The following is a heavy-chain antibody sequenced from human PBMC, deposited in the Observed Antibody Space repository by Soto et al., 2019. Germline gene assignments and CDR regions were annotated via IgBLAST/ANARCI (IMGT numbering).Heavy chain of an antibody. CDR3: AKVSSSWYAGFFDL. CDR2: LSDSGISI. J-gene: IGHJ4*02. Sequence: EVQLLESGGGLVQPGGSLRLSCTASGFTFSSHAMTWVRQAPGKGLEWVSGLSDSGISIYYADSVKDRLTISRDNSKNTVDLQINPLRAEDTAVYYCAKVSSSWYAGFFDLWGQGTLVTVSS. D-gene: IGHD6-13*01. V-gene: IGHV3-23*01. CDR1: GFTFSSHA.